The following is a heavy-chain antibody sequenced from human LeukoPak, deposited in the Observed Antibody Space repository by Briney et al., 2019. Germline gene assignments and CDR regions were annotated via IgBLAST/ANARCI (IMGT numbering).Heavy chain of an antibody. J-gene: IGHJ4*02. CDR1: GFTFSNQA. V-gene: IGHV3-23*01. CDR3: AKGDNWGSDY. D-gene: IGHD7-27*01. CDR2: ISGSGGST. Sequence: GGSLRLSCAATGFTFSNQAMSWVRQAPGKGLEWVSVISGSGGSTDYADSVKGRFTISRDNSKNTLYLQMNSLRAEDTAVYYCAKGDNWGSDYWGQGTLVTVSS.